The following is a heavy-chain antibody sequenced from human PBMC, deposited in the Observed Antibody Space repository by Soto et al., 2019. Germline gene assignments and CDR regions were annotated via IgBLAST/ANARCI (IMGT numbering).Heavy chain of an antibody. CDR1: GFTFSSYG. CDR2: ISYDGSNK. V-gene: IGHV3-30*18. J-gene: IGHJ3*02. Sequence: QVQLVESGGGVVQPGRSLRLSCAASGFTFSSYGMHWVRQAPGKGLEWVAVISYDGSNKYYADSVKGRFTISRDNSKNTLYLQMNSQRAEDTAVYYCAKSPDYYDSSGYYRTHAFDIWGQGTMVTVSS. D-gene: IGHD3-22*01. CDR3: AKSPDYYDSSGYYRTHAFDI.